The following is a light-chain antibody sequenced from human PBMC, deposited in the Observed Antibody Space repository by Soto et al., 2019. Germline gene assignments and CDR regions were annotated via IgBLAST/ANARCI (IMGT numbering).Light chain of an antibody. J-gene: IGLJ1*01. V-gene: IGLV2-11*01. CDR3: CSYAGSSTSYV. CDR2: DVT. Sequence: QSALTQPRSVSGSPGQSVTISCTGASSDVGDYNFVSWYQQLPGSTPKLIIYDVTERPSGVPDRFSGSKSANAASLTISGLQAEDEADYYCCSYAGSSTSYVFGTGTKLTVL. CDR1: SSDVGDYNF.